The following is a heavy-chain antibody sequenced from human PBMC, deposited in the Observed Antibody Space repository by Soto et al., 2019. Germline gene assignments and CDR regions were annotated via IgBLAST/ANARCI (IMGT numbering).Heavy chain of an antibody. CDR1: GGSISSSSYY. J-gene: IGHJ5*02. Sequence: SETLSLTCTVSGGSISSSSYYWGWIRQPPGKGLEWIGSIYYSGTTHYNPSLKSRVTISVDTSKNQFSLKLSSVTAADTAVYYCARHGGPYNWFDPWGQGTLVTVSS. CDR3: ARHGGPYNWFDP. V-gene: IGHV4-39*01. CDR2: IYYSGTT.